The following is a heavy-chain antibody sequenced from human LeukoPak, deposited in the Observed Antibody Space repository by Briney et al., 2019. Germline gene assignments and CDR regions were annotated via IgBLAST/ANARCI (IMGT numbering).Heavy chain of an antibody. Sequence: AGGSLRLSCAASGFTFSSYWMHWVRQAPGKGPVWVSRINSDGSSTSYADSVKGRFTISRDNAKNTLYLQMNSLRAEDTAVYYCARARLTIFGVVNNPRNWFDPWGQGTLVTVSS. CDR2: INSDGSST. J-gene: IGHJ5*02. V-gene: IGHV3-74*01. D-gene: IGHD3-3*01. CDR1: GFTFSSYW. CDR3: ARARLTIFGVVNNPRNWFDP.